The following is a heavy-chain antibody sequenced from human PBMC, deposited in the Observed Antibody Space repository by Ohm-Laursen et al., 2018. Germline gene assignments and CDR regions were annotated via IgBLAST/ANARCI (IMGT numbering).Heavy chain of an antibody. D-gene: IGHD3-16*01. CDR3: AGGLIEY. Sequence: SETLSLTCAVYGASFSDSYWSWIRQPPGKGLEWIGYIYYSGSTNYNPSLKSRVTISVDTSKNQISLKLTSVTAADTAVYYCAGGLIEYWGQGTLVTVSS. CDR2: IYYSGST. J-gene: IGHJ4*02. V-gene: IGHV4-59*01. CDR1: GASFSDSY.